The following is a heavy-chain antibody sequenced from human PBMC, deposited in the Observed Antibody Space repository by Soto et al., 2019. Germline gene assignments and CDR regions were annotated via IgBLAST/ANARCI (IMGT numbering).Heavy chain of an antibody. CDR1: GYSFTSYD. Sequence: GASVKVSCKASGYSFTSYDINWVRRATGQGLEWMGWMNTNSGNTGYAQKFQGRVTMTRNTSISTVYMELSSLRSEDTAVYYCAKLPWADYGGIFDPWGQGTLVT. V-gene: IGHV1-8*01. CDR3: AKLPWADYGGIFDP. J-gene: IGHJ5*02. CDR2: MNTNSGNT. D-gene: IGHD4-17*01.